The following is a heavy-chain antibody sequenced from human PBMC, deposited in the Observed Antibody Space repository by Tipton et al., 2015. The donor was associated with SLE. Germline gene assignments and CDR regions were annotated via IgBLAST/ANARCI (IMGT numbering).Heavy chain of an antibody. V-gene: IGHV1-18*01. J-gene: IGHJ6*03. CDR3: AKGTGDFYYMDV. CDR2: ISTYSGTT. CDR1: GFTFTSSG. D-gene: IGHD3/OR15-3a*01. Sequence: QSGAEVKKPGASVKVSCKTSGFTFTSSGISWVRQAPGQGLEWMGWISTYSGTTNYAQQLQGRVTMTTDTSTSTAYMELRSLRSDDTAVYYCAKGTGDFYYMDVWGEGTTVTVSS.